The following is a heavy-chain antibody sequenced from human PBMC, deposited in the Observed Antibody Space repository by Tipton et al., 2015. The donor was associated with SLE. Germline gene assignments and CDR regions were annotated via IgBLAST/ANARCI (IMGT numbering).Heavy chain of an antibody. D-gene: IGHD2-8*02. CDR3: ARDRDIVLEPVPIPPAFDI. CDR2: ISYSGAT. CDR1: GGSITTRSYY. J-gene: IGHJ3*02. V-gene: IGHV4-39*07. Sequence: TLSLTCIVSGGSITTRSYYWGWIRQPPGKGLEWIASISYSGATYYNPSFKSRVIISLDTSRNHFSLKLTSVTAADTAVYFCARDRDIVLEPVPIPPAFDIWGQGTTVTVSP.